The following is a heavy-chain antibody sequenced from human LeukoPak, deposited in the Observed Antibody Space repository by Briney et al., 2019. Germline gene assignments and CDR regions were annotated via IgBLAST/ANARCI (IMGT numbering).Heavy chain of an antibody. J-gene: IGHJ4*02. CDR3: ARAGFTFSDYFGSFFDY. D-gene: IGHD3-10*01. CDR2: ISSSSSTI. CDR1: GFTFSSSG. Sequence: QTGGSLRLSCAASGFTFSSSGMHWVRQAPGKGLEWVSHISSSSSTIYYADSVKGRFTISRDNAKNSLYLQMNSLRAEDTAVYYCARAGFTFSDYFGSFFDYWGQGTLVTVSS. V-gene: IGHV3-48*01.